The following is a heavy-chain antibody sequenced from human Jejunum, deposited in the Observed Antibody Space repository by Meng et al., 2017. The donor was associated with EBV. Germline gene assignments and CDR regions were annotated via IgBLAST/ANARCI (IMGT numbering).Heavy chain of an antibody. CDR1: GDSVSNTSAA. CDR3: ARAWSGSGRSCYSQCHTMDV. V-gene: IGHV6-1*01. Sequence: QVQLQQSGPGLVKPSQTLSLTCAISGDSVSNTSAAWNWIRQSPSRGLEWLGRAYYRSKWYTDYAVSVRSRMTINPDTSKNQFSLQLNSVTPEDTAVYYCARAWSGSGRSCYSQCHTMDVWGPGTTVTVSS. CDR2: AYYRSKWYT. D-gene: IGHD2-15*01. J-gene: IGHJ6*02.